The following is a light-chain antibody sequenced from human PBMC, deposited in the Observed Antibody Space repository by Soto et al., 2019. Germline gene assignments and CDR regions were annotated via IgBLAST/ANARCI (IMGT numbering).Light chain of an antibody. CDR1: QSISIN. CDR3: QQFNNWPPWT. J-gene: IGKJ1*01. Sequence: DIVMTQSPATLSVSPGERVTLSCRASQSISINLAWYQQKPGQAPRLLIYGASTRATGIPARFSGSGSGTESTLTISSLQSEDFAVYYCQQFNNWPPWTFGPGTKVVIK. CDR2: GAS. V-gene: IGKV3-15*01.